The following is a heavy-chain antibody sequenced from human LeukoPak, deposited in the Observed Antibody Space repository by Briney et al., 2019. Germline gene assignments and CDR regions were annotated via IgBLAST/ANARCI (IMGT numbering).Heavy chain of an antibody. D-gene: IGHD4-23*01. V-gene: IGHV3-30-3*01. Sequence: PGGSLRLSCAASGFTFSGYPIHWVRQAPGKGLEWVAVISYDGSNKYYADSVKGRFTISRDNSKNTLYLQMNSLRAEDTAVYYCASGGNSFYYYYYGMDVWGQGTTVTVSS. CDR2: ISYDGSNK. J-gene: IGHJ6*02. CDR1: GFTFSGYP. CDR3: ASGGNSFYYYYYGMDV.